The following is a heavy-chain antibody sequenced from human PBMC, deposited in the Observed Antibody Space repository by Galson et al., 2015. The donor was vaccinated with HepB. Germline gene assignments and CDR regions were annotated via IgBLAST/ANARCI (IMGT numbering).Heavy chain of an antibody. Sequence: SVKVSCKASGYTFTSYGISWVRQAPGQGLEWMGWISAYNGNTNYAQKLQGRVTMTTDTSTSTAYMELRSLRSDDTAVYYCARARKLSYYDFWSGYLDAFDIWGQGTMVTVSS. V-gene: IGHV1-18*01. CDR1: GYTFTSYG. D-gene: IGHD3-3*01. J-gene: IGHJ3*02. CDR3: ARARKLSYYDFWSGYLDAFDI. CDR2: ISAYNGNT.